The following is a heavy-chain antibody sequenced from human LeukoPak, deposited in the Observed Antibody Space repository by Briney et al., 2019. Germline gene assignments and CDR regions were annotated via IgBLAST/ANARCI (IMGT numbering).Heavy chain of an antibody. CDR1: GYTFTSYG. CDR2: ISAYNGNT. V-gene: IGHV1-18*01. Sequence: GASVKVSCKASGYTFTSYGISWVRQAPGQGLEWMGWISAYNGNTDYAQKLQGRVTMTTDTSTSTAYMELRSLRSDDTAVYYCARDRLRYSSLAPLFDYWGQGTLVTVSS. J-gene: IGHJ4*02. D-gene: IGHD6-13*01. CDR3: ARDRLRYSSLAPLFDY.